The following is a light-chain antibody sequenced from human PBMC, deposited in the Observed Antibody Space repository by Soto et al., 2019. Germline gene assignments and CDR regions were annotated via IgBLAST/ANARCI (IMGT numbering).Light chain of an antibody. J-gene: IGLJ2*01. CDR3: VLYMGSGISV. CDR1: SGSVSTSYF. CDR2: STN. V-gene: IGLV8-61*01. Sequence: QTVVTQEPSFSVSPGGTVTFTCALNSGSVSTSYFPSWYQQTPGQAPRTLIYSTNIRSSGVPDRFSGSILGNRAALTITGAQADDESDYYCVLYMGSGISVLGGGTQLTVL.